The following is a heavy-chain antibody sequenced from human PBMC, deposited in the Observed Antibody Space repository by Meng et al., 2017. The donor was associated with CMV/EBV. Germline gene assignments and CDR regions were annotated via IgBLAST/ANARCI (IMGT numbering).Heavy chain of an antibody. J-gene: IGHJ5*02. V-gene: IGHV1-2*02. CDR1: GYTFTGYY. CDR3: ARDRVVRIVGATTDWFDP. Sequence: ASVKVSCKASGYTFTGYYVHWVRQAPGQGLEWMGGINPNSGGTNYAQKFQGRVTMTRDTSISTAYMELSRLRSDDTAVYYCARDRVVRIVGATTDWFDPWGQGTLVTVSS. CDR2: INPNSGGT. D-gene: IGHD1-26*01.